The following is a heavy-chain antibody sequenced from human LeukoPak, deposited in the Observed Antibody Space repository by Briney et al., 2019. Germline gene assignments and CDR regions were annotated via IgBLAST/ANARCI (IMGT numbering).Heavy chain of an antibody. CDR2: ISYDGSNK. CDR1: GFTFTSYA. D-gene: IGHD2-2*01. V-gene: IGHV3-30*01. J-gene: IGHJ5*02. CDR3: ARTPGVYCSSTSRPGT. Sequence: GGSLKLSCAASGFTFTSYAMRWVRQAPGKGLEWVAVISYDGSNKYYADSAKGRFTISRDNSKNTLYLQMNSLRAEDTAVYYCARTPGVYCSSTSRPGTWGQGTLVTVSS.